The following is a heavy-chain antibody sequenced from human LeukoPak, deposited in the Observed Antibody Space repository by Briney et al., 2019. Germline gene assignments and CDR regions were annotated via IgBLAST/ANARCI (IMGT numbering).Heavy chain of an antibody. CDR2: ISSSSSTI. CDR1: GFTFSSYS. Sequence: PGGSLRLSCAASGFTFSSYSMNWVRQAPGKGLEWVSYISSSSSTIYYADSVKGRFTISRDNAKNSLYLQMNSLRAEDTAVYYCARATYSSGCDYWGQGTLVTVSS. D-gene: IGHD6-25*01. V-gene: IGHV3-48*01. J-gene: IGHJ4*02. CDR3: ARATYSSGCDY.